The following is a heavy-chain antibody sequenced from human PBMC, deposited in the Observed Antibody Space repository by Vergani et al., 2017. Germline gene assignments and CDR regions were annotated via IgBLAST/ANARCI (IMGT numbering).Heavy chain of an antibody. CDR3: AGDTNSGQRADY. CDR1: GDPISRYF. CDR2: IHYSGST. D-gene: IGHD6-25*01. J-gene: IGHJ4*02. Sequence: QVHLQESGPGLVKPSETLSLICTVSGDPISRYFWSWVRQTPGKGLEWIGYIHYSGSTIYNPSLKSRVTMSLDTSKNHFSLTLTSVTAADTARYFCAGDTNSGQRADYWGQGTLVTVSS. V-gene: IGHV4-59*01.